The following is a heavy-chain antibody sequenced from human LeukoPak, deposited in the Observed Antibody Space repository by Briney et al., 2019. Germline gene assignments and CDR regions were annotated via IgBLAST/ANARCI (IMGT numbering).Heavy chain of an antibody. J-gene: IGHJ4*02. CDR1: GRAFSGYK. CDR3: ARRVVNFDY. D-gene: IGHD2-2*01. Sequence: YTPTLTSAIDGRAFSGYKWSSTGQPPGKGQEWIGEINHSGSTNYNPSLKSRVTISVDTSKNQFSLKLSSVTAADTAVYYCARRVVNFDYWGQGTLVTVSS. V-gene: IGHV4-34*01. CDR2: INHSGST.